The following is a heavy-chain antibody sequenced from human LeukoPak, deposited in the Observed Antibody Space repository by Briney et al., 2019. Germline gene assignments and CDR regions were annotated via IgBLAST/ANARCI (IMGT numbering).Heavy chain of an antibody. D-gene: IGHD6-13*01. CDR2: INHSGST. V-gene: IGHV4-34*01. CDR3: ARGLRGRIAAAGRAVARPREDY. Sequence: SETLSLTCAVYGGSFSGYYWSWIRQPPGKGLEWIGEINHSGSTNYNPSLKSRVTISVETSKNQFPLKLSSVTAADTAVYYCARGLRGRIAAAGRAVARPREDYWGQGTLVTVSS. CDR1: GGSFSGYY. J-gene: IGHJ4*02.